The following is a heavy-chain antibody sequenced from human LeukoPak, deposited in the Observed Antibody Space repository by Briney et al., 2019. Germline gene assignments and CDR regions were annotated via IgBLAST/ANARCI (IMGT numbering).Heavy chain of an antibody. D-gene: IGHD6-13*01. CDR1: GFTFSDYG. Sequence: PGGSLRLSCAASGFTFSDYGMHWVRQAPGKGLEWVGFIRYDGINKYYADSVQGRFSISRDNSKNTLYLDMNSLRAEDTAVYYCAKDSRGAYYYYMDVWGKGTTVTISS. J-gene: IGHJ6*03. V-gene: IGHV3-30*02. CDR3: AKDSRGAYYYYMDV. CDR2: IRYDGINK.